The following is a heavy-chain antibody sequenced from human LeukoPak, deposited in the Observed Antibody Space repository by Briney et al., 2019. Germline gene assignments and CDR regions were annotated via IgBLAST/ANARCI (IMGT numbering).Heavy chain of an antibody. CDR3: ARRILSTSWTDSFDI. CDR2: ISSSSSYT. CDR1: GFTFSDYY. V-gene: IGHV3-11*03. Sequence: PGGSLRLSCAASGFTFSDYYMSWIRQAPGKGLEWVSYISSSSSYTHYADSVKGRFTISRDNAKNSLYLQMNSLRAEDTAAYYCARRILSTSWTDSFDIWGQGTMVTVSS. D-gene: IGHD2-2*01. J-gene: IGHJ3*02.